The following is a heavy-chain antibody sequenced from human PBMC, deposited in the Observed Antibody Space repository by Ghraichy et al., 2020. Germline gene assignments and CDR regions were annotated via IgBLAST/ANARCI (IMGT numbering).Heavy chain of an antibody. V-gene: IGHV3-66*01. Sequence: GESLRLSCAASGVSVSYNYMSWVRQAPGKGLEWVSLIYADNSSYYADSMKGRVTISRDNSKNTVYLQMNSLRAEDTAVYYCARDRYYDSIGRYYYYYYGMDVWGQGTTVTVSS. CDR1: GVSVSYNY. CDR2: IYADNSS. J-gene: IGHJ6*02. D-gene: IGHD3-22*01. CDR3: ARDRYYDSIGRYYYYYYGMDV.